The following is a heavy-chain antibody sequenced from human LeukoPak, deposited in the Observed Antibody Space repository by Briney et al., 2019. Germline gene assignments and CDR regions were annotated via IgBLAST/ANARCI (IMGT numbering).Heavy chain of an antibody. V-gene: IGHV3-30*02. J-gene: IGHJ4*02. Sequence: PGGSLRLSCQTSGFVFSNYGMHWVRQAPGKGLEWVAFVRYDGSNEYYADSVKGRFTICRDNSRNTLYLRMNSLRAEDTGVYSCAKDSNSGYVSVGPDYWGLGTLVTVSS. D-gene: IGHD3-22*01. CDR3: AKDSNSGYVSVGPDY. CDR2: VRYDGSNE. CDR1: GFVFSNYG.